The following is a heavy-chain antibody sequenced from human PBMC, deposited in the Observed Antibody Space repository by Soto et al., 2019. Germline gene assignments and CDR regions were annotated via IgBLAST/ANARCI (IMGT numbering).Heavy chain of an antibody. V-gene: IGHV4-31*03. CDR2: IYYSGST. CDR1: GGSISSGGYY. J-gene: IGHJ4*02. D-gene: IGHD3-22*01. CDR3: ARSFYYDSSGIDY. Sequence: SETLSLTCTVSGGSISSGGYYWSWIRPHPGKGLEWIGYIYYSGSTYYNPSLKSRVTISVDTSKNQFSLKLSSVTAADTAVYYCARSFYYDSSGIDYWGQGTLVTVSS.